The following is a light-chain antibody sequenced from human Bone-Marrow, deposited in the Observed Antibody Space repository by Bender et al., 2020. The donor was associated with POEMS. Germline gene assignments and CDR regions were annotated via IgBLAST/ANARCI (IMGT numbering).Light chain of an antibody. V-gene: IGLV3-21*04. Sequence: SYVLTQPPSVSVAPGKTASIACGGDNIGPKRVHWYQQKPGQAPVVIINDDSERPSGIPERFSGSNSGNTATLTISRVEAGDEADYYCQVWDFSGDHPVFGGGTRLTVL. CDR1: NIGPKR. CDR2: DDS. J-gene: IGLJ3*02. CDR3: QVWDFSGDHPV.